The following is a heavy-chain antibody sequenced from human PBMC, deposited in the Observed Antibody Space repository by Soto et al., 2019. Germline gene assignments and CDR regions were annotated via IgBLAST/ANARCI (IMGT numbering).Heavy chain of an antibody. Sequence: GGSLRLSCAASGFTFSSYDMHWVRQATGKGLEWVSAIGTAGDTYYPGSVKGRFTISRENAKNSLYLQMNSLRAEDTAVYYCARDCGGEGKAAAGIYYGKDVGGQGTTVNGS. CDR3: ARDCGGEGKAAAGIYYGKDV. CDR2: IGTAGDT. V-gene: IGHV3-13*01. J-gene: IGHJ6*02. D-gene: IGHD6-13*01. CDR1: GFTFSSYD.